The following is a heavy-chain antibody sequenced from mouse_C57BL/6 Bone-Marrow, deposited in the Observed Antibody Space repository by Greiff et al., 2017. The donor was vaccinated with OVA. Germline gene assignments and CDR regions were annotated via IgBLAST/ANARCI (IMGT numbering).Heavy chain of an antibody. CDR1: GYTFTDYY. J-gene: IGHJ3*01. CDR3: AREDDYDGFAY. CDR2: IFPGSGST. V-gene: IGHV1-75*01. D-gene: IGHD2-4*01. Sequence: VKVVESGPELVKPGASVKISCKASGYTFTDYYINWVKQRPGQGLEWIGWIFPGSGSTYYNEKFKGKATLTVDKSSSTAYMLLSSLTSEDSAVYFCAREDDYDGFAYWGQGTLVTVSA.